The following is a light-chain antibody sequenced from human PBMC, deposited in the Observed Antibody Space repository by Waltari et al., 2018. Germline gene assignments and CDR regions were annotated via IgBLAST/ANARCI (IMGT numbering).Light chain of an antibody. J-gene: IGLJ3*02. CDR3: CAYAGKV. V-gene: IGLV2-23*01. CDR1: SNDVGSSTF. Sequence: QSALTQPASVSGSPGQSATISCTGTSNDVGSSTFFSWYQQHPGKAPKPIIHDDTERPSGVSDRFSGSKSANGASLTISGLQAEDEAHYYCCAYAGKVFGGGTRLTVL. CDR2: DDT.